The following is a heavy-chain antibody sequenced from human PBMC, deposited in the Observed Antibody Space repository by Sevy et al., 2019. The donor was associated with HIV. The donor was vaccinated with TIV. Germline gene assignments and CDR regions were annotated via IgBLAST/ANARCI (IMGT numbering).Heavy chain of an antibody. CDR2: ISSSSSYI. V-gene: IGHV3-21*01. J-gene: IGHJ6*02. CDR3: ARDGRCTNCVCYQGSGYYGMDV. CDR1: GFTFSSYS. Sequence: GGSLRLSCAASGFTFSSYSMNWVRQAPGKGLEWVSSISSSSSYIYYADSVKGRFTISRDNAKNSLYLQMNSLRAEDMAVYYCARDGRCTNCVCYQGSGYYGMDVWGQGTTVTVSS. D-gene: IGHD2-8*01.